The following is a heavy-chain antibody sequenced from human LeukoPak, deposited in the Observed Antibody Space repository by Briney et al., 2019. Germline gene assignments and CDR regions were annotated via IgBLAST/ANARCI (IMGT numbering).Heavy chain of an antibody. Sequence: GASVKVSCKASGYTFTSYGISWVRQAPGQGLEWMGWINTNTGNPTYAQGFTGRFVFSLDTSVSTAYLQISSLKAEDTAVYYCARGSDRGAFDIWGQGTMVTVSS. CDR2: INTNTGNP. CDR1: GYTFTSYG. D-gene: IGHD3-10*01. V-gene: IGHV7-4-1*02. J-gene: IGHJ3*02. CDR3: ARGSDRGAFDI.